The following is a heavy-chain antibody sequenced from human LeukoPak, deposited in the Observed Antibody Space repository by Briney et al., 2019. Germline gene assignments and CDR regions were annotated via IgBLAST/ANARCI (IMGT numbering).Heavy chain of an antibody. CDR2: ISWNSGSI. D-gene: IGHD6-19*01. J-gene: IGHJ4*02. Sequence: GGSLRLSCAASGFTFDDYAMHWVRQAPGKGLEWVSGISWNSGSIGYADSVKGRFTISRDNAKNSLYLQMNSLRAEDTAVYYCARAGYSSGWYGAYYFDYWGQGTLVTVSS. CDR1: GFTFDDYA. V-gene: IGHV3-9*01. CDR3: ARAGYSSGWYGAYYFDY.